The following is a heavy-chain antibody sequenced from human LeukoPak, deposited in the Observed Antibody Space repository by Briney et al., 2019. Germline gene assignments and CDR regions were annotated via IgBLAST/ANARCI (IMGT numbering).Heavy chain of an antibody. V-gene: IGHV3-66*01. Sequence: GGSLRLSCAASGFTVSSNYMSWVRQAPGKGLEWVSVIYSGGSTYYADSVKGRFTISRDNSKNTLYLQMNSLRAEDTAVYYCATGAQYYDYVWGSYRYPSYWGQGTLVTVSS. D-gene: IGHD3-16*02. J-gene: IGHJ4*02. CDR3: ATGAQYYDYVWGSYRYPSY. CDR2: IYSGGST. CDR1: GFTVSSNY.